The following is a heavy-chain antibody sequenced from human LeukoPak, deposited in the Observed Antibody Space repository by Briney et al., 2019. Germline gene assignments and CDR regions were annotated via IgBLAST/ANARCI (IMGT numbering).Heavy chain of an antibody. V-gene: IGHV5-51*01. Sequence: GESLKISCKGSGYSFTSYWISSVRQMPGKGLEWMGIIYPGDSDTRYSPSFQGQVTISADKSISPAYLQWSSLKASDTAMYYCARQGGYGDYDPPGWFDPWGQGTLVTVSS. CDR3: ARQGGYGDYDPPGWFDP. D-gene: IGHD4-17*01. CDR2: IYPGDSDT. CDR1: GYSFTSYW. J-gene: IGHJ5*02.